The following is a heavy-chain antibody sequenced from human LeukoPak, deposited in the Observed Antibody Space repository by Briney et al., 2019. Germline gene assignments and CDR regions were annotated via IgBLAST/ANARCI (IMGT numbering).Heavy chain of an antibody. CDR3: AKDGPRATYYYDSSGFDY. CDR2: ISWNSGSI. D-gene: IGHD3-22*01. Sequence: GGSPRLSCAASGFTFDDYAMHWVRQAPGKGLEWVSGISWNSGSIGYADSVKGRFTISRDNAKNSLYLQMNSLRAEDTALYYCAKDGPRATYYYDSSGFDYWGQGTLVTVSS. CDR1: GFTFDDYA. V-gene: IGHV3-9*01. J-gene: IGHJ4*02.